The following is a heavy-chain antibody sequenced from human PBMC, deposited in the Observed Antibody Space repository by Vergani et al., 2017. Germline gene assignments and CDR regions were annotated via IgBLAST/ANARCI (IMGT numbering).Heavy chain of an antibody. J-gene: IGHJ4*02. CDR1: GFALNRHA. CDR2: ISYDGTEK. D-gene: IGHD2-15*01. V-gene: IGHV3-30-3*01. CDR3: ARGGKCIIMVVTSTHL. Sequence: QVQLVESGGGVVQPGTSLRLSCVVSGFALNRHAMYWVRQAAGKGLEWVGVISYDGTEKKYADSVNGRFTISRDNSKKMMSLQMNSLRVEDTAVYYCARGGKCIIMVVTSTHLWGQGAQVSVS.